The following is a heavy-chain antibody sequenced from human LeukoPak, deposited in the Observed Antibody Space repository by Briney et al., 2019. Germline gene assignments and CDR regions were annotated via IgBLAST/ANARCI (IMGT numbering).Heavy chain of an antibody. V-gene: IGHV3-48*01. Sequence: GGSLRLSCLASGFTFSYYSMNWARQVPGKGLEWISYIRSRDGTVSYADSVKGRFTISTDTAKSSPFLQMNGLSADDTAVYYCVRDHAYAFDIWGQGTMVTVSS. CDR1: GFTFSYYS. CDR2: IRSRDGTV. J-gene: IGHJ3*02. CDR3: VRDHAYAFDI.